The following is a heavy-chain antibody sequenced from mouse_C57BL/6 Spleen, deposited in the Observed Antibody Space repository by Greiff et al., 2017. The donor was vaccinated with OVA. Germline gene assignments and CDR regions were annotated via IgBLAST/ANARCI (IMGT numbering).Heavy chain of an antibody. CDR3: AAYYYGSSSYFDY. CDR1: GFNIKNTY. D-gene: IGHD1-1*01. V-gene: IGHV14-3*01. J-gene: IGHJ2*01. Sequence: DVKLQESVAELVRPGASVKLSCTASGFNIKNTYMHWVKQRPEQGLEWIGRIDPANGNTKYAPKFQGKATITADTSSNTAYLQLSSLTSEDTAIYYCAAYYYGSSSYFDYWGQGTTLTVSS. CDR2: IDPANGNT.